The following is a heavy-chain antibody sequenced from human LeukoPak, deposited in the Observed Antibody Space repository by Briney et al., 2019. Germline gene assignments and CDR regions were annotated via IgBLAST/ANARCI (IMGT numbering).Heavy chain of an antibody. Sequence: GGSLTLSCAASGFTFSSYARSWVRQPPGKGLEWVATIGDAGVHTFYSDPVKGRSTISRDNSKNTLYLQRNTLTADDTAVFYCATADSGSYHFDNWGQGTLVTVSS. CDR3: ATADSGSYHFDN. CDR2: IGDAGVHT. J-gene: IGHJ4*02. CDR1: GFTFSSYA. D-gene: IGHD1-26*01. V-gene: IGHV3-23*01.